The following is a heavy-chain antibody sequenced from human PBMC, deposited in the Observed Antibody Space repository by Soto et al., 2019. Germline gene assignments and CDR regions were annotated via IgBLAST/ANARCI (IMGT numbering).Heavy chain of an antibody. J-gene: IGHJ6*02. CDR3: ARDGRGYCSSTSCYHYYGMDV. Sequence: GGSLRLSFAASGFTFSSYGRHWVRQAPGKGLEWVSSISSSSSYIYYADSVKGRFTISRDNAKNSLYLQMNSLRAEDTAVYYCARDGRGYCSSTSCYHYYGMDVWGQGTTVTVSS. CDR2: ISSSSSYI. V-gene: IGHV3-21*01. D-gene: IGHD2-2*01. CDR1: GFTFSSYG.